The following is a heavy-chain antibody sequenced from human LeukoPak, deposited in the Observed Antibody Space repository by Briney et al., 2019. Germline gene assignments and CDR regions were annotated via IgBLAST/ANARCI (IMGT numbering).Heavy chain of an antibody. CDR2: IGGSGGST. J-gene: IGHJ4*02. CDR1: GFTFSSYA. D-gene: IGHD2-15*01. Sequence: PGGSLRLSCAASGFTFSSYAMSWFRQAPAKGLEWVSAIGGSGGSTYYADSVKGRFTISRDNSKNTLYLQMNSLRAEDTAVYYCAKETSMVARAYFDYWGQGTLVTVSS. CDR3: AKETSMVARAYFDY. V-gene: IGHV3-23*01.